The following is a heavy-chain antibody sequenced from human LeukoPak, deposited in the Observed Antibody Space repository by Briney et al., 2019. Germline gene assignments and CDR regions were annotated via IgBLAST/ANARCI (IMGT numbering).Heavy chain of an antibody. V-gene: IGHV1-2*02. Sequence: ASVKVSCKASGYTFTGYYMHWVRQAPGQGLEWMGWINPNSGGTNYEQKFQGRVTMTRDTSISTAYMELSRLRSDDTAVYYCARTRYFDWYSAFDIWGQGTMVTVSS. CDR2: INPNSGGT. J-gene: IGHJ3*02. D-gene: IGHD3-9*01. CDR3: ARTRYFDWYSAFDI. CDR1: GYTFTGYY.